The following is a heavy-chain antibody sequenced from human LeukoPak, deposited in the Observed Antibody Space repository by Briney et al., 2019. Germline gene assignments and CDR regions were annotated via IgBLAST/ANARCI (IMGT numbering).Heavy chain of an antibody. Sequence: GGSLRLSCAASGFTFNAHSMHWVRQAPGKGLEWVAIISYDGNNKYYADSVKGRFTISRDNSQNTLDLQMNSLRAEDTAVYYCARDRDCSSTSCYGDYWGQGTLVTVSS. CDR3: ARDRDCSSTSCYGDY. V-gene: IGHV3-30-3*01. CDR1: GFTFNAHS. CDR2: ISYDGNNK. D-gene: IGHD2-2*01. J-gene: IGHJ4*02.